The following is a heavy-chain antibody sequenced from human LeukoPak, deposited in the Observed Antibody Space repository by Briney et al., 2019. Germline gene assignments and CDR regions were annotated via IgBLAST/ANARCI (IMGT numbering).Heavy chain of an antibody. CDR1: GGSSSSYY. D-gene: IGHD2-2*01. CDR3: ARFHRSRYFDY. J-gene: IGHJ4*02. CDR2: IYYSGST. Sequence: SETLSLTCTVSGGSSSSYYWSWIRQPPGKGLEWIGYIYYSGSTNYNPSLKSRVTISVDTSKNQFSLKLSSVTAADTAVYYCARFHRSRYFDYWGQGTLVTVFS. V-gene: IGHV4-59*08.